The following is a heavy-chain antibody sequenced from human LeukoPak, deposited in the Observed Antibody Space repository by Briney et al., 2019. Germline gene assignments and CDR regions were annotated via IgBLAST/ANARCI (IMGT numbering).Heavy chain of an antibody. V-gene: IGHV3-66*01. CDR3: VRVDDYGDYPYYFDS. J-gene: IGHJ4*02. CDR1: GFVVSSKY. Sequence: GSLRLSCAASGFVVSSKYMSWVRQAPGKGLEWVSVIYSGGSTYYADSVKGRFTISRDNSKNTVYLQMNSLRAEDTAVHYCVRVDDYGDYPYYFDSWGQGTLVTVSS. D-gene: IGHD4-17*01. CDR2: IYSGGST.